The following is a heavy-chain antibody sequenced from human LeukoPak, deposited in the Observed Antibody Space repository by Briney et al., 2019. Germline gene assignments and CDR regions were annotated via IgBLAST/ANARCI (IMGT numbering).Heavy chain of an antibody. D-gene: IGHD2-2*01. CDR1: GGSISSYY. V-gene: IGHV4-4*07. Sequence: KSSETLSLTCTVSGGSISSYYWSWIRQPAGKGLEWIGRIYTSGSTNYNPSLKSRVTMSVDTSKNQFSLKLSSVTAADTAVYYCARGTFVVVPAAIWFDPWGQGTLVTVSS. CDR2: IYTSGST. J-gene: IGHJ5*02. CDR3: ARGTFVVVPAAIWFDP.